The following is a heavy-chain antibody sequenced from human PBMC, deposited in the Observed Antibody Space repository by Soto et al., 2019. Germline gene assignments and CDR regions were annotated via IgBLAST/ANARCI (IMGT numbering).Heavy chain of an antibody. V-gene: IGHV3-11*06. J-gene: IGHJ4*02. CDR1: GFTFSDYY. Sequence: QVQLVESGGGLVQPGGSLRLSCAASGFTFSDYYMSWIRQTPGKGREGVSYISSSSTYTNYADSVQGRFTISRDNAKNSLFLQMHSLRAEDTAVYYCARTTTVTTDYWGQGTLVTVSS. CDR2: ISSSSTYT. CDR3: ARTTTVTTDY. D-gene: IGHD4-17*01.